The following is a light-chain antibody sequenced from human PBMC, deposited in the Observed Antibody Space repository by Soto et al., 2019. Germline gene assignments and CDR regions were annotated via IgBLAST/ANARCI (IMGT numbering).Light chain of an antibody. V-gene: IGKV1-5*01. Sequence: DIQMTQSPSTLSASVGDRVTITCRASQRVYTWLAWYQQKPGKAPKLLIYEAVKLSSGVPSRFSGSGSGTEFTLTITSLQPDDFAIYYCQQYSSYLTWTFGQGTRVDIK. CDR3: QQYSSYLTWT. CDR1: QRVYTW. J-gene: IGKJ1*01. CDR2: EAV.